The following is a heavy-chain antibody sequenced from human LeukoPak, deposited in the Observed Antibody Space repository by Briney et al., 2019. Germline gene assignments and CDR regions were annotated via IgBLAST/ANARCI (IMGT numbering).Heavy chain of an antibody. CDR2: INHSGSA. CDR1: GGSFSGYY. Sequence: SETLSLTCAVYGGSFSGYYWSWIRQPPGKGLEWIGEINHSGSANYNPSLKSRVTISVDTSKNQFSLKLSSVTAADTAVYYCARGLLDTSYDSSGYYYFDYWGQGTQVTVSS. V-gene: IGHV4-34*01. D-gene: IGHD3-22*01. J-gene: IGHJ4*02. CDR3: ARGLLDTSYDSSGYYYFDY.